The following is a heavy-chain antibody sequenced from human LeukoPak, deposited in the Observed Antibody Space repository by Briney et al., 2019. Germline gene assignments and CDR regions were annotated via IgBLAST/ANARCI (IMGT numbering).Heavy chain of an antibody. Sequence: SETLSLTCTVSGGSISSSSYYWGWIRQPPGKGLEWIGSIYYSGSTYYNPSLKSRVTISVDTSKNQFSLKLSSVTAADTAVYYCATDRPYGSGTPPGYWGQGTLVTVSS. J-gene: IGHJ4*02. CDR1: GGSISSSSYY. CDR3: ATDRPYGSGTPPGY. D-gene: IGHD3-10*01. CDR2: IYYSGST. V-gene: IGHV4-39*01.